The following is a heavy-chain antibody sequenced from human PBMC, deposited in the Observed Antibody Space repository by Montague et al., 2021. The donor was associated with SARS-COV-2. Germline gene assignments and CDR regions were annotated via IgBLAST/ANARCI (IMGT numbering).Heavy chain of an antibody. CDR2: INHSGNT. CDR3: ASGTKRVFTVDYDSSGCASDY. J-gene: IGHJ4*02. V-gene: IGHV4-34*01. D-gene: IGHD3-22*01. CDR1: GGSLSGYY. Sequence: SETLSLTCAVYGGSLSGYYWSWIRQPPGKELEWIGEINHSGNTKYNPSLKSRVTISVEMSKNQFSPKLRSVTAADTAVYYCASGTKRVFTVDYDSSGCASDYWGQGTLVTVSS.